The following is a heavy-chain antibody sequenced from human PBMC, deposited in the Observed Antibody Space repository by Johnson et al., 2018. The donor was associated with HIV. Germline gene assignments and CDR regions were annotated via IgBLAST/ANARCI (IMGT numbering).Heavy chain of an antibody. D-gene: IGHD1-7*01. CDR3: ARRGNYLADAFDI. Sequence: VQLVESGGGLVQPGGSLRLSCAASGFTVSSKYMSWVRQAPGKGLEWVSVIYSGGSTYYADSVKGRFTISRDNSKNTLYLQMNSLRAEDTAVYYCARRGNYLADAFDIWGQGTMVTVSS. J-gene: IGHJ3*02. CDR1: GFTVSSKY. CDR2: IYSGGST. V-gene: IGHV3-66*01.